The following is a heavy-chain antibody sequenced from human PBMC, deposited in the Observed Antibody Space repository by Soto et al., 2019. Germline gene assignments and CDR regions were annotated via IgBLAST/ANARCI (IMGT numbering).Heavy chain of an antibody. J-gene: IGHJ6*02. V-gene: IGHV4-59*08. CDR1: SVSINSFTNHY. CDR2: IFKSGFT. Sequence: QAQLQTSGPGLVKPSETLSLTCTVSSVSINSFTNHYCSWIRQPPGKGLEWVGYIFKSGFTRYHPSLSSRVTLSVDTSKNQFSLKLSSVTAADTALYFCATQGFGKLRGLVDVWGQGTTVTVSS. CDR3: ATQGFGKLRGLVDV. D-gene: IGHD3-10*01.